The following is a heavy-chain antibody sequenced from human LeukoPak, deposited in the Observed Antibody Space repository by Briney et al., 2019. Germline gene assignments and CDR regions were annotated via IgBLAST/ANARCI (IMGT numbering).Heavy chain of an antibody. Sequence: SETLSLTCAAYGGSFSGYYWSWIRQPPGKGLEWIGYIYYSGSTNYNPSLKSRVTISVDTSKNQFSLKLSSVTAADTAVYYCARHLWFGEEYFDYWGQGTLVTVSS. CDR3: ARHLWFGEEYFDY. J-gene: IGHJ4*02. CDR2: IYYSGST. V-gene: IGHV4-59*08. CDR1: GGSFSGYY. D-gene: IGHD3-10*01.